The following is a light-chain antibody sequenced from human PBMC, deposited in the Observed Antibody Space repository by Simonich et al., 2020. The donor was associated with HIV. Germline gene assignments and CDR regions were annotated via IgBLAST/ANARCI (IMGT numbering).Light chain of an antibody. J-gene: IGLJ3*02. CDR2: EDN. Sequence: SYELTQPPSVSVSPGQTASITCSGEKVGDRYASWYQQKPGQSPVLVIYEDNKRPSGIPEQFSGSNSGNTATLTISGTQAMNEADYYCQAWDRSTAVFGGGTKLTVL. V-gene: IGLV3-1*01. CDR1: KVGDRY. CDR3: QAWDRSTAV.